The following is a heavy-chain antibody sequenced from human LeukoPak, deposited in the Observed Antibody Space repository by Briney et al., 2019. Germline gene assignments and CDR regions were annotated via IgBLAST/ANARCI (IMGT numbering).Heavy chain of an antibody. J-gene: IGHJ3*02. V-gene: IGHV3-48*04. CDR3: ARVGYCSSTSRPRAFDI. CDR2: ISSSSGTI. Sequence: GGSLRLSCAASGFTFSSYSMNWVRQAPGKGLEWVSYISSSSGTISYADSVKGRFTISRDNAKNSLYLQMNSLRAEDTAVYYCARVGYCSSTSRPRAFDIWGQGTMVTVSS. D-gene: IGHD2-2*01. CDR1: GFTFSSYS.